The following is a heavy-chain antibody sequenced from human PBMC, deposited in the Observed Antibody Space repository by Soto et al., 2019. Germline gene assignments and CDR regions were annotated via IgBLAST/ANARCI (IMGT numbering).Heavy chain of an antibody. Sequence: HVQLRESGPGLVQPSETLSLTCTVSGDSIRGYYWNWIRQTPGEGLEWIGFIYYTGYTYYNPSLQSRVPLSLDTSKSRCSLNLTSVTAADAAMYYCARHGSRDVVRFDYWGQGILVSVSS. D-gene: IGHD2-15*01. J-gene: IGHJ4*02. CDR1: GDSIRGYY. V-gene: IGHV4-59*08. CDR3: ARHGSRDVVRFDY. CDR2: IYYTGYT.